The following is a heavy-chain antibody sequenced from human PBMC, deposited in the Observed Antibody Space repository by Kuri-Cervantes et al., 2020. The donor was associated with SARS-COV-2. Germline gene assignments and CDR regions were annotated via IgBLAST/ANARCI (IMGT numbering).Heavy chain of an antibody. CDR1: GFPFSGYD. Sequence: GGSLRLSCAASGFPFSGYDMHWVRQPTGKGLEWVSTIDTDGDTYYPGSVKGRFTISRENAKNSLYLQMNSLRAGDTAVYYCARVHFRRAIAAAGTHGMDVWGQGTTVTGSS. CDR3: ARVHFRRAIAAAGTHGMDV. D-gene: IGHD6-13*01. CDR2: IDTDGDT. J-gene: IGHJ6*02. V-gene: IGHV3-13*01.